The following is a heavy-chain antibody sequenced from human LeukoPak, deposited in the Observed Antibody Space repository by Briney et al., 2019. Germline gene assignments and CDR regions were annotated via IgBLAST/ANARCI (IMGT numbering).Heavy chain of an antibody. D-gene: IGHD3-10*01. J-gene: IGHJ4*02. CDR2: ISSSSTYI. V-gene: IGHV3-21*01. CDR1: GFTFSSYS. Sequence: GGSLRLSCAASGFTFSSYSMNWVRQAPGKGLEWVSSISSSSTYIYYADSVKGRFTIFSDNAKNSLYLQMNSLRAEDTVVYYCASSSRGALDYWGQGTLVTVPS. CDR3: ASSSRGALDY.